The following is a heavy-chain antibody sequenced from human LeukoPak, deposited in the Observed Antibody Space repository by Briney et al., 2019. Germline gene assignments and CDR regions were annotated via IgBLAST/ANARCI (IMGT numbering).Heavy chain of an antibody. CDR1: GFTFGDYA. D-gene: IGHD2-15*01. V-gene: IGHV3-23*01. CDR2: ISGSGSTT. J-gene: IGHJ3*02. CDR3: ARPRLEYCSGGSCFDAFDI. Sequence: GGSLRLSCTASGFTFGDYAMSWVRQAPGKGLEWVSAISGSGSTTYYADSVKGRFTISRDNSKNTLFLQMNSLTAEDTAIYSCARPRLEYCSGGSCFDAFDIWGQGTMVTVSS.